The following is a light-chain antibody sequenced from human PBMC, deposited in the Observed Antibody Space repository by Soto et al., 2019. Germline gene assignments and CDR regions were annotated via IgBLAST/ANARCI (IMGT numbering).Light chain of an antibody. CDR1: QSISSIY. J-gene: IGKJ1*01. CDR3: QQYGSSPWT. Sequence: ETVLTQSPGTLSLSPGERATLSCRASQSISSIYLAWYQQKPAQAPRLLIYGVSNRATGIPDRFSGSGSGTDFTLTISRVEPEVFAVYYCQQYGSSPWTFGQGTKVEIK. CDR2: GVS. V-gene: IGKV3-20*01.